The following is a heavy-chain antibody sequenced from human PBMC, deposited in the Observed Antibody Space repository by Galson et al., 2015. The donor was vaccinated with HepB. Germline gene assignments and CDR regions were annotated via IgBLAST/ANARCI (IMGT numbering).Heavy chain of an antibody. CDR1: GFTFTRYA. Sequence: SLRLSCAASGFTFTRYAMNWVRQAPGKGLEWVSSIGGSGTTTYYADSVKGRFTISRDNSKNTVSLHMSSLRAEDTAIYYCATGAILGATPHYFDFWGRGTITKANTKNPGCLARRSRSAEGAAINDLRKGAILGAPPHYFGFWGQGTLVPVSS. J-gene: IGHJ4*02. D-gene: IGHD5-24*01. CDR2: IGGSGTTT. V-gene: IGHV3-23*01. CDR3: ATGAILGATPHYFDFWGRGTITKANTKNPGCLARRSRSAEGAAINDLRKGAILGAPPHYFGF.